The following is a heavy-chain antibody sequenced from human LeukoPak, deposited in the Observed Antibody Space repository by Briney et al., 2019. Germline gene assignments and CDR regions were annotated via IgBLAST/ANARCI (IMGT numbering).Heavy chain of an antibody. J-gene: IGHJ3*02. CDR3: ARDGATGVGEAFDI. D-gene: IGHD4-23*01. CDR2: MRQDGSDK. CDR1: GFTFGDAW. Sequence: GGSLRLSCAASGFTFGDAWMSWVRQAPGKGLEWVADMRQDGSDKYYVDSVKGRFVISGDNAKNSLYLQMNSLRAEDTAVYYCARDGATGVGEAFDIWGQGTMVTVSS. V-gene: IGHV3-7*01.